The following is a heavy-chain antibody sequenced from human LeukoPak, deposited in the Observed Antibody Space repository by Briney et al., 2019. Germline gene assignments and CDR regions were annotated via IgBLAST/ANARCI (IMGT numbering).Heavy chain of an antibody. CDR1: GFTFSTYW. CDR2: IKQDGSDK. CDR3: ARDLAMAAAGTDYFDY. Sequence: GGSLRLSCAASGFTFSTYWMSWVRQAPGKGLEWVANIKQDGSDKWYVDSVKGRFTISRDNAKNSLYLQMNALRAEDTAVYYCARDLAMAAAGTDYFDYWGQGTLVTVSS. J-gene: IGHJ4*02. V-gene: IGHV3-7*01. D-gene: IGHD6-13*01.